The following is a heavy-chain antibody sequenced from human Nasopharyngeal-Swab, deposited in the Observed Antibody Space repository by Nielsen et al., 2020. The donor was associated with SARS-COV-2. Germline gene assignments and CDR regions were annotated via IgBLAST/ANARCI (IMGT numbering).Heavy chain of an antibody. J-gene: IGHJ4*02. Sequence: GGSLRLSCAASGFTFSNAWMSWVRQAPGKGLDWDVRIKSKTDGGTTDYAAPVKGRFTISRDDSKNTLYLQMNSLKTEDTAVYYCTIIPLDILTGYYQYYFDYWGQGTLVTVSS. V-gene: IGHV3-15*01. CDR3: TIIPLDILTGYYQYYFDY. D-gene: IGHD3-9*01. CDR2: IKSKTDGGTT. CDR1: GFTFSNAW.